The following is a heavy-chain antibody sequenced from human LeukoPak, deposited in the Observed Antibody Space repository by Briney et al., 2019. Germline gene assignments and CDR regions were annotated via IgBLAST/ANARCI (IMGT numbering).Heavy chain of an antibody. Sequence: GGSLRLCCTVSRFTLSSYEMSWIRQAPGKGLEWVSSIDYSGGSSYYADSVKGRFTISRDNSKKTLYLQMNSLRAEDTAVYYCAKGMAAYGSGSLFDYCGQGTLVTVSS. CDR1: RFTLSSYE. CDR2: IDYSGGSS. J-gene: IGHJ4*02. V-gene: IGHV3-23*01. CDR3: AKGMAAYGSGSLFDY. D-gene: IGHD3-10*01.